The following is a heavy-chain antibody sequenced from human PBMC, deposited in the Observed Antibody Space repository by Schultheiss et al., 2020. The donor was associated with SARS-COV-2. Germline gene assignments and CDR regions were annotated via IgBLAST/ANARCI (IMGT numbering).Heavy chain of an antibody. CDR3: ARGEQWLVPDYYYYGMDV. CDR1: GYTFTSYD. J-gene: IGHJ6*02. CDR2: MNPNSGGT. V-gene: IGHV1-2*02. Sequence: ASVKVSCKASGYTFTSYDINWVRQATGQGLEWMGWMNPNSGGTNYAQKFQGRVTMTRDTSISTAYMELSRLRSDDTAVYYCARGEQWLVPDYYYYGMDVWGQGTTVTVSS. D-gene: IGHD6-19*01.